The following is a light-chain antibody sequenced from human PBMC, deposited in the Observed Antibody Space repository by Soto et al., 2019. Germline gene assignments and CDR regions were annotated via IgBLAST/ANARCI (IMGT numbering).Light chain of an antibody. CDR1: QNISRS. Sequence: EIVMTQSPVTLSVSPGERATLSCRASQNISRSLAWYQQKPGQGPSLLIYGTSTRAGGVPARFSGGGSGTDCTLTISRLEPEDVSVYYCQQYGSSPITLGQGTRLEIK. J-gene: IGKJ5*01. CDR2: GTS. CDR3: QQYGSSPIT. V-gene: IGKV3-20*01.